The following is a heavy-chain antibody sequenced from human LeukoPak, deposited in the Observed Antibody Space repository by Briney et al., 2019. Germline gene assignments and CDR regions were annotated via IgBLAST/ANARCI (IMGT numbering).Heavy chain of an antibody. CDR1: GYTFTSYG. CDR3: ASGIAVAGTPPLDY. CDR2: ISAYNGNT. Sequence: ASVKVSCKASGYTFTSYGISWVRQAPGQGLEWMGWISAYNGNTNYAQKLQGRVTMTTDTSTSTAYMELRSLRSDDTAVYYCASGIAVAGTPPLDYWAREPWSPSPQ. J-gene: IGHJ4*02. V-gene: IGHV1-18*01. D-gene: IGHD6-19*01.